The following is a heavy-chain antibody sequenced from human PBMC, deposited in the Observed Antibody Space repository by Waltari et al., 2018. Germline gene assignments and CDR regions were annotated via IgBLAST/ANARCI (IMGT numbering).Heavy chain of an antibody. CDR2: IYTSGST. CDR3: ATGLGYCSGGSCYSGDY. CDR1: GGSISSGSYY. V-gene: IGHV4-61*09. J-gene: IGHJ4*02. D-gene: IGHD2-15*01. Sequence: QVQLQESGPGLVKPSQTLSLTCTVSGGSISSGSYYWSWIRQPAGKGLEWIGYIYTSGSTNDNPSHKSRVTISVDTSKNQFALKLSSVTAADTAVYYCATGLGYCSGGSCYSGDYWGQGTLVIVSS.